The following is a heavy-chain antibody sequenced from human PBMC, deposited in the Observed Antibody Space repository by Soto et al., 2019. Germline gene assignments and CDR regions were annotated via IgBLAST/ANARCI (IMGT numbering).Heavy chain of an antibody. CDR3: ARVHFWSGYYYNWFDT. V-gene: IGHV1-2*02. D-gene: IGHD3-3*02. Sequence: GASVKVSCKASGYTFTGYYMHWVRQAPGQGLEWMGWINPNSGGTNYAQKFQGRVTMTRDTSISTAYMELSRLRSDDTAVYYCARVHFWSGYYYNWFDTWGQGTLVTVSS. CDR1: GYTFTGYY. CDR2: INPNSGGT. J-gene: IGHJ5*02.